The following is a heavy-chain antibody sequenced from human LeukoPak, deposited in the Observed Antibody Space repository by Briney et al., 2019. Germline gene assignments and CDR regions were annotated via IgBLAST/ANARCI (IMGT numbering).Heavy chain of an antibody. Sequence: PSETLSLTCTVSGGSISSYYWSWIRQPPGKGLEWIGYIYYSGSTNYNPSLKSRVTISVDTSKNQFSLKLSSVTAADTAVYYCARSEGRYCSSTSCQDWFDPWGQGTLVTVSS. V-gene: IGHV4-59*01. CDR1: GGSISSYY. D-gene: IGHD2-2*01. CDR2: IYYSGST. J-gene: IGHJ5*02. CDR3: ARSEGRYCSSTSCQDWFDP.